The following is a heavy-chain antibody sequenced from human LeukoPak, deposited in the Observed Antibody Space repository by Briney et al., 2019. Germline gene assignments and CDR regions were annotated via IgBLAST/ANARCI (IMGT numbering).Heavy chain of an antibody. V-gene: IGHV3-21*01. D-gene: IGHD2-21*01. CDR2: IAYTGDYI. CDR3: ARGGGYCGGDCYGIDY. Sequence: GGSLRLSCAASGFTFSSYAMSWVRQAPGKGLEWVSSIAYTGDYIFYADSLKGRFTISRDNSKNSLFLQMISLRAEDTAVYYCARGGGYCGGDCYGIDYWGQGTLVTVSS. J-gene: IGHJ4*02. CDR1: GFTFSSYA.